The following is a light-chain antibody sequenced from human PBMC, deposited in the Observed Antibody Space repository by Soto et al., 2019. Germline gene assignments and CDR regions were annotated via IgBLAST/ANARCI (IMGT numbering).Light chain of an antibody. V-gene: IGKV1-5*01. CDR3: QQYNSYLFT. CDR1: QSIKSW. Sequence: DIQMTQSPSTRPASVRDRVTITCRASQSIKSWLAWYQQKAGKAAKLLIYDASNLESGVPARFSSGGSGTEFTITISSLRPDDFAAYYCQQYNSYLFTFGPGTKADIK. CDR2: DAS. J-gene: IGKJ3*01.